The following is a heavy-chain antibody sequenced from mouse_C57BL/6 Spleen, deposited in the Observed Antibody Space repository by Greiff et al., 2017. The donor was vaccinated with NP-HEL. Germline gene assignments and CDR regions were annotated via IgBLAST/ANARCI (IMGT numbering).Heavy chain of an antibody. CDR3: ARQAIYYGSGGFAY. CDR1: GYTFSSYW. J-gene: IGHJ3*01. D-gene: IGHD2-2*01. CDR2: ILPGSGST. Sequence: VQLQQSGAELMKPGASVKISCKATGYTFSSYWIEWVKQRPGHGLEWIGEILPGSGSTNYNEKFKGKATFTADTSSNTAYMQLSSLTSEDSAVYYCARQAIYYGSGGFAYWGQGTRVTVSA. V-gene: IGHV1-9*01.